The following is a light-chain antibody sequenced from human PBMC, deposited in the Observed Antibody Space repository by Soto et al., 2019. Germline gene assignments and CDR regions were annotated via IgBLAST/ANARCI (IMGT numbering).Light chain of an antibody. CDR1: QSVSSSY. CDR2: GAS. J-gene: IGKJ1*01. Sequence: EIVLTQSPGPLSLSPGERATLSFRASQSVSSSYLAWYQHKPGQAPRLLIYGASSRATGIPDRFSGSGSGTEFTLTISSLQPDDFATYYCQQYNSYSFGQGTKVDIK. V-gene: IGKV3-20*01. CDR3: QQYNSYS.